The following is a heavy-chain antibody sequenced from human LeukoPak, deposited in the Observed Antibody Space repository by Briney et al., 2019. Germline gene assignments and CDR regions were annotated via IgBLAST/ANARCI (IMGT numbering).Heavy chain of an antibody. CDR1: GFPISDYW. J-gene: IGHJ4*02. Sequence: PGGSLRLSCAASGFPISDYWMHWVRHVPGKGLVWVSGIRGHGSSSTYADSVKGRFTISRDSAKNTLYVQMNSLRAEDTAVYYCARTAPYCSNDCYVDYWGQGTLVTVSS. V-gene: IGHV3-74*01. CDR3: ARTAPYCSNDCYVDY. CDR2: IRGHGSSS. D-gene: IGHD2-8*01.